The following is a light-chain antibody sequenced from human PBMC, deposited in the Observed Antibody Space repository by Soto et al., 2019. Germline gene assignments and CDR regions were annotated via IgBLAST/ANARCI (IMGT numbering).Light chain of an antibody. J-gene: IGLJ1*01. V-gene: IGLV1-40*01. CDR3: QSYDSSLRDV. CDR1: SSNIGAGYD. CDR2: GNS. Sequence: QSVLTQPPSVSGAPGQRVTISCTGSSSNIGAGYDVHWYQQLPGTAPKLLIYGNSNRPSGVPDRFSGSKSGTSASLAITGLQGEDEADYLCQSYDSSLRDVFGTGTKLTVL.